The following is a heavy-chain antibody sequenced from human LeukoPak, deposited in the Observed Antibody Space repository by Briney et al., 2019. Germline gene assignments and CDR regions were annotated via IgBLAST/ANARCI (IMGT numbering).Heavy chain of an antibody. Sequence: GGSLRLSCAASGFTFSSYAMSWVRQAPGKGLEWVSAISGSGGSTYYADSVKGRFTISRDNSKNTLYLQTNSLRAEDTAVYYCAKVNSDFWSGYNDNWGQGTLVTVSS. CDR1: GFTFSSYA. J-gene: IGHJ4*02. D-gene: IGHD3-3*01. CDR3: AKVNSDFWSGYNDN. V-gene: IGHV3-23*01. CDR2: ISGSGGST.